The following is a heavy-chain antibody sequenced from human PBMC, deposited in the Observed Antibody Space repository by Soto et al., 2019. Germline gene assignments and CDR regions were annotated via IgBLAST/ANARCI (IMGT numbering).Heavy chain of an antibody. CDR1: GGTFSSYA. CDR2: IIPIFGTA. V-gene: IGHV1-69*13. Sequence: PSVKVSCKASGGTFSSYAISWVRQAPGQGLEWMGGIIPIFGTANYAQKFQGRVTITADESTSTAYMELSSLRSEDTAVYYCARDSRWEGYCISTSCYVFDYWGQGTLVTVSS. J-gene: IGHJ4*02. D-gene: IGHD2-2*01. CDR3: ARDSRWEGYCISTSCYVFDY.